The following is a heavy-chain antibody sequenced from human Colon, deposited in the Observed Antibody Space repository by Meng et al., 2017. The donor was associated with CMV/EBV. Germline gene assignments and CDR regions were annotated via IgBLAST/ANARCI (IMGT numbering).Heavy chain of an antibody. CDR3: ARYGVGATLVSAFDS. Sequence: GGSLRLSCVASGFVFSNYEMIWVRQAPGKGLEWVAYVGSRGSTTYYADSVKGRFTISRDNAKNSVYLQMNSLRPEDTAVYYCARYGVGATLVSAFDSWGQGTMVTVSS. CDR2: VGSRGSTT. J-gene: IGHJ3*02. CDR1: GFVFSNYE. V-gene: IGHV3-48*03. D-gene: IGHD1-26*01.